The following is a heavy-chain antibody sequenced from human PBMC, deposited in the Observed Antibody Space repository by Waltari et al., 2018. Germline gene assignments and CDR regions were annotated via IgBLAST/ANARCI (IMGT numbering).Heavy chain of an antibody. CDR1: GFTFSSCW. CDR2: IKQDGSEK. Sequence: EVQLVESGGGLVQPGGSLRLSCAASGFTFSSCWMSWVRQAPGKGLEWVANIKQDGSEKYYVDSVKGRFTISRDNAKNSLYLQMNSLRAEDTAVYYCARVYVVWDAFDIWGQGTMVTVSS. D-gene: IGHD2-21*01. CDR3: ARVYVVWDAFDI. V-gene: IGHV3-7*01. J-gene: IGHJ3*02.